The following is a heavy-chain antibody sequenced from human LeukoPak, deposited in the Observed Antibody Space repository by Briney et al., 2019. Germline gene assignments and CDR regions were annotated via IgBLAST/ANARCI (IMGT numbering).Heavy chain of an antibody. V-gene: IGHV3-30*02. CDR2: IRFDGSDK. J-gene: IGHJ4*02. CDR3: AGGLNTRLSDY. D-gene: IGHD2-2*01. Sequence: GGSLRLSCAASGITFSSNDMHWVRQAPGKGLQWVAFIRFDGSDKFYADSVKGRFTISRDNSKNTVYLQMNSLRADDTAVYYCAGGLNTRLSDYWGQGTLVTVSS. CDR1: GITFSSND.